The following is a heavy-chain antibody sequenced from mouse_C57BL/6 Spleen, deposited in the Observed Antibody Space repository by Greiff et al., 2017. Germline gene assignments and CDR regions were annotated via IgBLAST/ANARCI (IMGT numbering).Heavy chain of an antibody. CDR3: ARGYGNSFAY. Sequence: VQLQQSGAELVMPGASVKLSCKASGYTFTSYWMHWVKQRPGQGLEWIGALDPSDSYTNYNQKFKGKSTLTVDKSSSTAYMQLSSLTSEDSAVDYCARGYGNSFAYWGQGTLVTVSA. D-gene: IGHD2-1*01. CDR2: LDPSDSYT. V-gene: IGHV1-69*01. J-gene: IGHJ3*01. CDR1: GYTFTSYW.